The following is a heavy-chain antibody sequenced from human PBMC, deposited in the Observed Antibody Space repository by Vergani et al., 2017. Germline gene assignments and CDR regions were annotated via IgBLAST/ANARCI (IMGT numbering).Heavy chain of an antibody. CDR1: GYTFTSYG. Sequence: QVQLVQSGAEVKKPGASVKVSCKASGYTFTSYGISWVRQAPGQGLEWMGWISAYNGNTNYAQKLQGRVTMTTDTSTSTVYMELRSLRSDDTAVYYCTRDGADDYGSGRYYVFEYWGRGTLVTVSS. D-gene: IGHD3-10*01. CDR3: TRDGADDYGSGRYYVFEY. CDR2: ISAYNGNT. V-gene: IGHV1-18*01. J-gene: IGHJ4*02.